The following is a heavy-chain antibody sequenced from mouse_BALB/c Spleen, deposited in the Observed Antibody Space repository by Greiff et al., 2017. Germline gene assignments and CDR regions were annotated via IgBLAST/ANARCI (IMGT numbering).Heavy chain of an antibody. Sequence: EVKLQESGPELVKPGASVKISCKASGYSFTGYFMNWVMQSHGKSLEWIGRINPYNGDTFYNQKFKGKATLTVDKSSSTAHMELRSLASEDSAVYYCAREGIHYYGYGYWGQGTTLTVSS. CDR2: INPYNGDT. CDR3: AREGIHYYGYGY. CDR1: GYSFTGYF. V-gene: IGHV1-20*02. D-gene: IGHD1-2*01. J-gene: IGHJ2*01.